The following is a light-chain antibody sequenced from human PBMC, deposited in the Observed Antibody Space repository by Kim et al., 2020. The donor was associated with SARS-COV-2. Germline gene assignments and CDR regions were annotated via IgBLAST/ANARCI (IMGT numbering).Light chain of an antibody. V-gene: IGLV1-44*01. CDR1: TSNNGSST. CDR3: AAWDDRLNGPV. CDR2: SDN. J-gene: IGLJ1*01. Sequence: GQVVAISCSGSTSNNGSSTFNWYQKLPGTAPKLLIYSDNQQPSGVPDRFSGSKSGTSASLAISGLQSEDEADYYCAAWDDRLNGPVFGTGTKVTVL.